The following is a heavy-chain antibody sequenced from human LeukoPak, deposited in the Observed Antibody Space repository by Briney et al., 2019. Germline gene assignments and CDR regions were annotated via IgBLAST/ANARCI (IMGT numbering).Heavy chain of an antibody. CDR1: GYTFTGYY. Sequence: GASVKVSCKASGYTFTGYYMHWVRQAPGQGLEWMGWINPNSGGTNYAQKFQGRVTMTRDTSTSTAYMELRSLRSDDTAVYYCARGRVGATGWFDPWGQGTLVTVSS. J-gene: IGHJ5*02. D-gene: IGHD1-26*01. CDR2: INPNSGGT. CDR3: ARGRVGATGWFDP. V-gene: IGHV1-2*02.